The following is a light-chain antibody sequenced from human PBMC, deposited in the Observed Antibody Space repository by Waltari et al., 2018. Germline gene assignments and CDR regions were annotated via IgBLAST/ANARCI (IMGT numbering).Light chain of an antibody. CDR3: QQGYRTPLT. V-gene: IGKV1-39*01. Sequence: QMTHSPSSLSASVGHRFTITCRASQSVRNYLNWYQQGPGKAPKLPIYAASTLQSGVPSRFVGSGSGTDFTLTISSLQPEDFATYYCQQGYRTPLTFGGGTKVDIK. J-gene: IGKJ4*01. CDR1: QSVRNY. CDR2: AAS.